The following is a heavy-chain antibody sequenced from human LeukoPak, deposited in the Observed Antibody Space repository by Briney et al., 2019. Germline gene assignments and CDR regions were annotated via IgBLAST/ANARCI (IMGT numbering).Heavy chain of an antibody. CDR3: ANVGLWELPGFDY. D-gene: IGHD1-26*01. Sequence: GGSLRLSCAASGFTFSSYAMRWVRQAPGKRLEWVSAMSGSGGSTYYADSVKGRFTISRDNSKNTLYLQMNSLRAEDTAVYYCANVGLWELPGFDYWGQGTLVTVSS. CDR1: GFTFSSYA. V-gene: IGHV3-23*01. J-gene: IGHJ4*02. CDR2: MSGSGGST.